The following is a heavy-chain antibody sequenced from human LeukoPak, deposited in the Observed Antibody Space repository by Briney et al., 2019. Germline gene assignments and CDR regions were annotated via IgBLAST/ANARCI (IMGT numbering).Heavy chain of an antibody. Sequence: ASVRVSCKASGYTFTSYGISWVRQAPGQGLEWMGWISAYNGNTNYAQKLQGRVTMTTDTSTSTAYMELRSLRSDDTAVYYCAREGSAMVRGVPSDYWGQGTLVTVSS. CDR1: GYTFTSYG. CDR3: AREGSAMVRGVPSDY. D-gene: IGHD3-10*01. CDR2: ISAYNGNT. J-gene: IGHJ4*02. V-gene: IGHV1-18*01.